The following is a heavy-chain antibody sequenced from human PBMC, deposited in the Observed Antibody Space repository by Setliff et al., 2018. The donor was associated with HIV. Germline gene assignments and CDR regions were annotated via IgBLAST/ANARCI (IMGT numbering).Heavy chain of an antibody. D-gene: IGHD5-12*01. Sequence: SVKVSCKASGGTFTNHGIGWVRQAPGRRLEWLGGVIPMFGIANYAQKFQGRVTITADKSTSTAYMELSSLRSEDTAVYYCARDSGPGDYWGQGTLVTVS. CDR1: GGTFTNHG. CDR2: VIPMFGIA. CDR3: ARDSGPGDY. J-gene: IGHJ4*02. V-gene: IGHV1-69*10.